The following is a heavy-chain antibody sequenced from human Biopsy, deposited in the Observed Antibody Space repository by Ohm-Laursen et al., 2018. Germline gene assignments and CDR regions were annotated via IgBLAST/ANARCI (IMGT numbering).Heavy chain of an antibody. J-gene: IGHJ2*01. CDR3: ARDRGFYSDRTVPGYFDL. CDR2: IYNTGST. D-gene: IGHD3-22*01. Sequence: GTLSLTCSVSGGFISTYYWNWIRQPAGKALEWIGRIYNTGSTNYNPSLQSRVTMSVDTSRNHFSLRLRSVTPADTAIYYCARDRGFYSDRTVPGYFDLWGRGTLVTVSS. V-gene: IGHV4-4*07. CDR1: GGFISTYY.